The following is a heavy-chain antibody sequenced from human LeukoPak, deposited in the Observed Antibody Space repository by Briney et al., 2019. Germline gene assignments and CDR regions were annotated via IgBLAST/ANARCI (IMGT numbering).Heavy chain of an antibody. CDR1: GGSVSSGSYY. D-gene: IGHD2-2*01. V-gene: IGHV4-61*01. CDR3: AREASLPAAPIDY. Sequence: SETLSLTCTVSGGSVSSGSYYWSWIRQPPGKGLEWIGYIYYSGSTNYNPSLKSRVTISVDTSKNQFSLKLGSVTAADTAVYYCAREASLPAAPIDYWGQGTLVTVSS. J-gene: IGHJ4*02. CDR2: IYYSGST.